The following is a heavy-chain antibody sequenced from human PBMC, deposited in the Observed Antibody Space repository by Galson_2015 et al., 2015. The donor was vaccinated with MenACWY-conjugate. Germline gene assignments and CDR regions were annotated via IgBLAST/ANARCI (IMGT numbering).Heavy chain of an antibody. V-gene: IGHV3-48*03. J-gene: IGHJ4*02. CDR3: VRDRTADTPLLRPGY. Sequence: SLRLSCAASGFTFSSYGMNWARQAPGKGLEWVSHISSSASSIFYADSVKGRFTISRDDAKNSLYLQMNSLRVEDTAVYYCVRDRTADTPLLRPGYWGQGTLVTVSS. D-gene: IGHD2-21*02. CDR1: GFTFSSYG. CDR2: ISSSASSI.